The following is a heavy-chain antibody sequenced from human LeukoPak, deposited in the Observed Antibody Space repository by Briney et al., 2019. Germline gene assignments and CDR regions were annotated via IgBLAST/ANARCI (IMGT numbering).Heavy chain of an antibody. D-gene: IGHD3-10*01. V-gene: IGHV4-4*02. Sequence: PSGTLSLTCAVSGGSISSSNWWSWVRQPPGKGLEWIGEIYHSGSTNYNPSLKSRVTISVDKSKNQFSLKLSSVTAADTAVYYCARSPPYYYYGSGSYYWYFDLWGRGTLVTVSS. J-gene: IGHJ2*01. CDR3: ARSPPYYYYGSGSYYWYFDL. CDR1: GGSISSSNW. CDR2: IYHSGST.